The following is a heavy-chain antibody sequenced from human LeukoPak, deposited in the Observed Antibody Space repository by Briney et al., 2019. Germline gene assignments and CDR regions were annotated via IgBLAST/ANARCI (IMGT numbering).Heavy chain of an antibody. CDR2: ISSSSHSI. J-gene: IGHJ6*04. Sequence: GGSLRLSCAASGFAFSNYNMNWVRQAPGKGLEWVSYISSSSHSIYYADSVKGRFTVSRDNAQDSLYLQMNSLRVEDTAVYYCVRGYFSSTVWGKGTTVTVSS. V-gene: IGHV3-48*01. D-gene: IGHD3-9*01. CDR3: VRGYFSSTV. CDR1: GFAFSNYN.